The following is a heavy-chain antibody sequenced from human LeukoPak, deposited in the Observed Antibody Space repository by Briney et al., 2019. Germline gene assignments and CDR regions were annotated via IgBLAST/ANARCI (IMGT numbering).Heavy chain of an antibody. CDR1: GFTVSSNY. CDR2: LYSAGNT. D-gene: IGHD2/OR15-2a*01. V-gene: IGHV3-66*02. J-gene: IGHJ4*02. Sequence: GGSLRLSCAASGFTVSSNYMNWVRRAPGKGLEWVSVLYSAGNTFYADSVKGRFTISRDNSKNTLYLQMNSLRPEDTAVYYCARAREYLAIDYWGQGTLVTVSS. CDR3: ARAREYLAIDY.